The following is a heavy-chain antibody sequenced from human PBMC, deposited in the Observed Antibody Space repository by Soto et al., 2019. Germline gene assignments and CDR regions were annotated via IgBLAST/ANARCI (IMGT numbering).Heavy chain of an antibody. CDR3: TRHMALEMELAHYYYYGMDV. Sequence: PGGSLRLSCAASGFTFSGSAMHWVRQASGKGLEWVGRIRSKANSYATAYAASVKGRFTISRDDSKNTAYLQMNSLKTEDTAVYYCTRHMALEMELAHYYYYGMDVWGQGTTVTVSS. D-gene: IGHD1-7*01. V-gene: IGHV3-73*01. J-gene: IGHJ6*02. CDR1: GFTFSGSA. CDR2: IRSKANSYAT.